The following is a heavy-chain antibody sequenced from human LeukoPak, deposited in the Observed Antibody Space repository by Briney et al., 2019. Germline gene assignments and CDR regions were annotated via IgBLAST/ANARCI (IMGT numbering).Heavy chain of an antibody. CDR3: ARGRSDYDYVWGSYRGEFTDYYYYMDV. CDR2: MNPNSGNT. D-gene: IGHD3-16*02. CDR1: GYTFTSYD. V-gene: IGHV1-8*03. Sequence: ASVKVSCKASGYTFTSYDINWVRQATGQGLEWMGWMNPNSGNTGYAQKSQGRVTITRNTSISTAYMELSSLRSEDTAVYYCARGRSDYDYVWGSYRGEFTDYYYYMDVWGKGTTVTVSS. J-gene: IGHJ6*03.